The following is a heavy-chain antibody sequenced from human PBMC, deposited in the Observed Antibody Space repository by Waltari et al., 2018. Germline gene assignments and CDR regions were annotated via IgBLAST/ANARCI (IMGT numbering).Heavy chain of an antibody. V-gene: IGHV5-51*01. CDR1: GYSFSRYW. CDR2: IYPDDSDT. J-gene: IGHJ2*01. Sequence: EVQLVQSGAEVKKPGESLKISCKAFGYSFSRYWIGWVRQMPGKGLEWMGIIYPDDSDTRYTPSFQGQVTISADKSISTAYLQWSSLKASDSAMYFCARRLTSKEWYFDLWGRGTLVTVSS. CDR3: ARRLTSKEWYFDL.